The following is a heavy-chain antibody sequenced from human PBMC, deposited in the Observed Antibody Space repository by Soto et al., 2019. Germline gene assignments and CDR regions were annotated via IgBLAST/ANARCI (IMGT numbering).Heavy chain of an antibody. Sequence: SSETLSLTCTVSGGSISSGDYYWSWIRQPPGKGLEWIGYIYYSGSTYYNPSLKSRVTISVDTSKNQFSLKLTSVNAADTAVYYCARDDFGRNTRAFDPWGQGTLVTVSS. CDR3: ARDDFGRNTRAFDP. D-gene: IGHD4-17*01. CDR2: IYYSGST. J-gene: IGHJ5*02. V-gene: IGHV4-30-4*01. CDR1: GGSISSGDYY.